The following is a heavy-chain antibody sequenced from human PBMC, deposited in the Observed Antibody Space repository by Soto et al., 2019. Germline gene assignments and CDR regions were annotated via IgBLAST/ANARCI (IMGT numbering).Heavy chain of an antibody. CDR1: VFTFSSYG. J-gene: IGHJ6*02. Sequence: GGSLRLSCLASVFTFSSYGMSWFRQAPGKGLEWVAGISGISGRTDYADSVKGRLTISRDNSNNILYLQLNSLRAEDTAIYYCAKQRKYRAYYYPMDVWGQGATVTVSS. CDR2: ISGISGRT. CDR3: AKQRKYRAYYYPMDV. V-gene: IGHV3-23*01. D-gene: IGHD5-18*01.